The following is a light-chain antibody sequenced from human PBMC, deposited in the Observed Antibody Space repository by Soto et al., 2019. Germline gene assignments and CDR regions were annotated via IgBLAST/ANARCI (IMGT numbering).Light chain of an antibody. V-gene: IGLV2-8*01. CDR1: RSDVGGYNY. J-gene: IGLJ1*01. Sequence: QSVLSQPPSVSGSPGQSVTISCTGTRSDVGGYNYVSWYQQHPGKAPKLMIYEVNKRPSGVPDRFSGSKSGNTASLTVSGLQAEDEAYYYCSSYAGSNNSVFETGTKV. CDR2: EVN. CDR3: SSYAGSNNSV.